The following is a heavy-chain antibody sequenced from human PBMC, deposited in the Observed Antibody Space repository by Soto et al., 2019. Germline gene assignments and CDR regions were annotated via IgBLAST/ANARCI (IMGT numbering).Heavy chain of an antibody. D-gene: IGHD1-26*01. CDR2: ISHTGTA. J-gene: IGHJ3*02. CDR3: ARPSGSYYHDAFDI. CDR1: GGSISDNDYY. V-gene: IGHV4-39*01. Sequence: SETLSLTCTVSGGSISDNDYYRSWIRQPPGKGLEWIGTISHTGTAYYNPSLESRVAVSVGTSENQFSLNLSSVTATDTAVYYCARPSGSYYHDAFDIWGQGTMVTVSS.